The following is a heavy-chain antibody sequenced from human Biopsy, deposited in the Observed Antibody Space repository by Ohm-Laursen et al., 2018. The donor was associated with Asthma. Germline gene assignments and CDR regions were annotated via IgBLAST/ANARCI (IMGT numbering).Heavy chain of an antibody. V-gene: IGHV4-34*01. J-gene: IGHJ5*02. CDR1: GGYLTGHY. Sequence: TLSLTCTVYGGYLTGHYWNWIRQPPGKGLEWIGEIDQSGYTNYNPSLKSRVTISADTSKNQFHLNLSSVTAADTAVYFCARAAITGIRGWFDPWGQGTQFTVSS. CDR3: ARAAITGIRGWFDP. D-gene: IGHD1-20*01. CDR2: IDQSGYT.